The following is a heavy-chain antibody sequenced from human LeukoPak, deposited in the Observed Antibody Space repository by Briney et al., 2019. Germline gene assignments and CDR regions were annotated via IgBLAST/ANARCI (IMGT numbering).Heavy chain of an antibody. CDR1: GSSITSDYF. V-gene: IGHV4-38-2*01. CDR3: ARNVTAGFFDY. Sequence: SETLSLTCAVSGSSITSDYFWGWIRQPPGKGLEWIATIYYSWGMYFNPSLKSRVTISLDASKNQFSLKTTSLTAADTAIYYCARNVTAGFFDYWGQGILVTVSS. CDR2: IYYSWGM. D-gene: IGHD1-1*01. J-gene: IGHJ4*02.